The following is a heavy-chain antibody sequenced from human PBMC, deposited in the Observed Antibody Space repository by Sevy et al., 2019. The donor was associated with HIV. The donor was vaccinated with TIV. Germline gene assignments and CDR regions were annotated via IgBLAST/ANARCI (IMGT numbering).Heavy chain of an antibody. Sequence: SETLSLTCTVSGGSINSDHWNWIRQPPGKGLEWIGYVYYTGGTNYNPSLKNRVTISVDRTKNQFSLKLTSVTAADTAGYYCARRNDFDIWGQGKMVTVSS. CDR2: VYYTGGT. CDR3: ARRNDFDI. J-gene: IGHJ3*02. V-gene: IGHV4-59*08. CDR1: GGSINSDH.